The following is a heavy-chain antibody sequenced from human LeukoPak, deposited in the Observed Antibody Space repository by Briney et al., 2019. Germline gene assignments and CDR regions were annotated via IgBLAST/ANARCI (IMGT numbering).Heavy chain of an antibody. CDR1: GFTFSRYR. J-gene: IGHJ4*02. V-gene: IGHV3-21*01. CDR2: ISSSSSYI. Sequence: GGSLRLSCAASGFTFSRYRMNWVRQAPGKGLEWVSSISSSSSYIYYADSVKGRFTISRDNAKNSLYLQMNSLRAEDTAVYYCARAGTYYDFWSGGPFDYWGQGTLVTVSS. CDR3: ARAGTYYDFWSGGPFDY. D-gene: IGHD3-3*01.